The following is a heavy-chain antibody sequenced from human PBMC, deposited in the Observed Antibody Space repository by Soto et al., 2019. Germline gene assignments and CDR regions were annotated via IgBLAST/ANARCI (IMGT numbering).Heavy chain of an antibody. CDR2: INPSGGST. Sequence: ASVKVSCKASGYTFTSYYMHWVRQAPGQGLEWMGIINPSGGSTSYAQKFQGRVTMTRDTSTSTVYMELSSLRSEDTAVYYCARGGREILGIAAADLDYWGQGTLVTVSS. D-gene: IGHD6-13*01. J-gene: IGHJ4*02. CDR3: ARGGREILGIAAADLDY. CDR1: GYTFTSYY. V-gene: IGHV1-46*01.